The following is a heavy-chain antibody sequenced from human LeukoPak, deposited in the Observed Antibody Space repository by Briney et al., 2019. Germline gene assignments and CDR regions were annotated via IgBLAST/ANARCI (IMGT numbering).Heavy chain of an antibody. Sequence: GGSLRLSCTASGFTFGDYAMSWFRQAPGKELEWVGFIRSKAYGGTTEYAASVKGRFTISRDDSKSIAYLQMNSLKTEDTAVYYCTRADGIAAAATYYYWGQGTLVTVSS. V-gene: IGHV3-49*03. J-gene: IGHJ4*02. CDR1: GFTFGDYA. D-gene: IGHD6-13*01. CDR3: TRADGIAAAATYYY. CDR2: IRSKAYGGTT.